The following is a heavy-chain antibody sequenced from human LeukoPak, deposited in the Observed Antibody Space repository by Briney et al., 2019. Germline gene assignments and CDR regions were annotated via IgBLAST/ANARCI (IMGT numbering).Heavy chain of an antibody. Sequence: GGSLRLSCAASGFTFSSYSMNWVRQAPGKGLEWVSSISSSSSYIYYADSVKGRFTISRDNAKNSLYLQMNSLRAEDTAVYYCARDNGESLNYDFWSGYYTDYYYYMDVWGKGTTVTVSS. V-gene: IGHV3-21*01. CDR2: ISSSSSYI. CDR3: ARDNGESLNYDFWSGYYTDYYYYMDV. CDR1: GFTFSSYS. D-gene: IGHD3-3*01. J-gene: IGHJ6*03.